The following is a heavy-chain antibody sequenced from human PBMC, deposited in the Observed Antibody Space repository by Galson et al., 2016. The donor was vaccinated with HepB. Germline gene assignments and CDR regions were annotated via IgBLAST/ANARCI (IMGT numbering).Heavy chain of an antibody. CDR2: ISSSSLYI. Sequence: SLRLSCAASGFSFSTFTVNWVRQVPGKGLEWVSSISSSSLYIYYADSLRGRFTVSRDNSKNSLFLQMNSLGAEDTAIYYCARWSRGTGSSLDFWGQGTLVTVSS. CDR1: GFSFSTFT. D-gene: IGHD3-10*01. V-gene: IGHV3-21*06. J-gene: IGHJ4*02. CDR3: ARWSRGTGSSLDF.